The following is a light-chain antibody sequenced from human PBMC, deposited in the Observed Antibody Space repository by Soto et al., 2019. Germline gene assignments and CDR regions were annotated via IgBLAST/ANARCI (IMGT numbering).Light chain of an antibody. CDR3: HQYSDWPGT. CDR2: GAS. V-gene: IGKV3-15*01. Sequence: EIVMTQSPATLSVSPGERATLSCRASQGVGTKLAWYQQKPGQAPSLLIHGASARATGIPGRFSGSGSGTEFTLTISRLRSEDVAVYYCHQYSDWPGTFGLGTKVEIK. J-gene: IGKJ1*01. CDR1: QGVGTK.